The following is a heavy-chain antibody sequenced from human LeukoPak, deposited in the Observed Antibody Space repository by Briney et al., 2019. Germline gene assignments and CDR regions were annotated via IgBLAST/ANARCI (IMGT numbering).Heavy chain of an antibody. Sequence: PSETLSLTCTVSGDSIGSSSYYWGWIRQPPGTGLEWIGTIYYSGTTYYNPSLKSRVTISVDTSKNQFSLKMTSVTAADTAVYYCARQFFGVVIPVYFDYWGQGTLVTVSS. V-gene: IGHV4-39*01. CDR1: GDSIGSSSYY. CDR3: ARQFFGVVIPVYFDY. CDR2: IYYSGTT. J-gene: IGHJ4*02. D-gene: IGHD3-3*01.